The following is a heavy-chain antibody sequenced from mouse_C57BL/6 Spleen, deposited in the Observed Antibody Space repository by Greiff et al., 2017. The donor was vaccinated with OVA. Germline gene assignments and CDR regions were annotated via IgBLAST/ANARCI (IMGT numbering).Heavy chain of an antibody. D-gene: IGHD4-1*01. V-gene: IGHV1-80*01. CDR1: GYAFSSYW. J-gene: IGHJ2*01. Sequence: QVQLKESGAELVKPGASVKISCKASGYAFSSYWMNWVKQRPGKGLERIGQLYPGDGDPNYNGKFKGKATLTADKSSSTAYMQLSSLTSEDSAVYVCARSELGRRVFDYWGQGTTLPVSS. CDR3: ARSELGRRVFDY. CDR2: LYPGDGDP.